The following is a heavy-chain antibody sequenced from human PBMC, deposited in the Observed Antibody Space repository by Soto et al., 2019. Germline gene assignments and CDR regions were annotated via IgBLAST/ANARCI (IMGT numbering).Heavy chain of an antibody. V-gene: IGHV3-33*01. J-gene: IGHJ6*02. CDR3: ARRGWSSHYYYYYGMDV. CDR2: IWYDGSNK. CDR1: GFTFSSYG. D-gene: IGHD6-19*01. Sequence: PGGSLRLSCAASGFTFSSYGMHWVRQAPGKGLEWVAVIWYDGSNKYYADSVKGRFTISRDNSKNTLYLQMNSLRAEDTAVYYCARRGWSSHYYYYYGMDVWGHGTTVTVSS.